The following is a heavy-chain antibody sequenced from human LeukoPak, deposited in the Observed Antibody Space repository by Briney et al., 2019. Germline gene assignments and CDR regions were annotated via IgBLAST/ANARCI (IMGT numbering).Heavy chain of an antibody. Sequence: PGGSLRLSCAASGFTFSSSWMSWVRQAPGKGLEWVANIKQDGSEKYYVDSVKGRFTISRDNAKNCLYLQMSRLRAEDTAVYYCARSVWSGYYWHYYYYMDVWGKGTTVTISS. D-gene: IGHD3-3*01. V-gene: IGHV3-7*01. CDR3: ARSVWSGYYWHYYYYMDV. CDR2: IKQDGSEK. J-gene: IGHJ6*03. CDR1: GFTFSSSW.